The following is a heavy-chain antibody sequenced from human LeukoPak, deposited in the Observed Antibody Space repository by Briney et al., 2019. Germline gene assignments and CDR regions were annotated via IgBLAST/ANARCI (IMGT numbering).Heavy chain of an antibody. CDR1: GFTFSSYA. J-gene: IGHJ6*02. CDR3: ARISYYGSGSYLSSGYYYYGMDV. CDR2: IWYDGSNK. Sequence: PGGSLRLSCAASGFTFSSYAMSWVRQAPGKGLEWVAVIWYDGSNKYYADSVKGRFTISRDNSKNTLYLQMNSLRAEDTAVYYCARISYYGSGSYLSSGYYYYGMDVWGQGTTVTVSS. V-gene: IGHV3-33*08. D-gene: IGHD3-10*01.